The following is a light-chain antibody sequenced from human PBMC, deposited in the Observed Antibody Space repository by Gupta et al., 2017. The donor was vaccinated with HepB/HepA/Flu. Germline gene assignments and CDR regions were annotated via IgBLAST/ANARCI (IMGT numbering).Light chain of an antibody. CDR2: AAS. CDR3: QQANSFPLT. V-gene: IGKV1-12*01. J-gene: IGKJ5*01. Sequence: DTQLTQPPSSLFPSFGDRRTFMWRASQGISSCFAWYQQKPGKAPKLLIYAASRLESGVPSRFSGSGSGTDFTLTISSLQPEDFATYYCQQANSFPLTFGQGTRLEIK. CDR1: QGISSC.